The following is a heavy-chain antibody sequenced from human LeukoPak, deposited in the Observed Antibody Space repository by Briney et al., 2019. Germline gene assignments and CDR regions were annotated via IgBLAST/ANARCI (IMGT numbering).Heavy chain of an antibody. CDR1: GFTFSSYS. Sequence: PGGSLRLSCAASGFTFSSYSMNWVRQAPGKGLEWVSSISSSSSYIYYADSVKGRFTISRDNAKNSLYLQMNSLRAEDTAVYYCARDNAYEGGYFDLWGRGTLVTVSS. J-gene: IGHJ2*01. CDR3: ARDNAYEGGYFDL. D-gene: IGHD3-3*01. V-gene: IGHV3-21*01. CDR2: ISSSSSYI.